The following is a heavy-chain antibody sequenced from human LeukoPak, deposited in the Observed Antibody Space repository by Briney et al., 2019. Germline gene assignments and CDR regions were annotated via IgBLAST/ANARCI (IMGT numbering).Heavy chain of an antibody. D-gene: IGHD6-6*01. J-gene: IGHJ4*02. CDR3: ARAAVAARPGYFDY. CDR1: GGSISSHY. V-gene: IGHV4-59*11. Sequence: SETLSLTCTVSGGSISSHYWSWIRQPPGKGLEWIGYIYYSGSTNYNPSLKSRVTISVDTSKNRFSLKLSSVTAADMAVYYCARAAVAARPGYFDYWGQGTLVTVSS. CDR2: IYYSGST.